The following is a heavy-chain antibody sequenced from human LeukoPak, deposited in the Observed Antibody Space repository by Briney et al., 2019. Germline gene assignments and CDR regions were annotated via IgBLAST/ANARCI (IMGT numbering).Heavy chain of an antibody. D-gene: IGHD1-26*01. CDR3: ARDLIVGTTYFDY. V-gene: IGHV3-74*01. CDR2: INTDGSST. J-gene: IGHJ4*02. Sequence: PGGSLRLSCAASGFTFSSYWMHWVRQAPGKGLVWVSRINTDGSSTTYADSVKGRFTISRDNAKNSLFLQMNSLRAEDTAVYYCARDLIVGTTYFDYWGQGTLVTVSS. CDR1: GFTFSSYW.